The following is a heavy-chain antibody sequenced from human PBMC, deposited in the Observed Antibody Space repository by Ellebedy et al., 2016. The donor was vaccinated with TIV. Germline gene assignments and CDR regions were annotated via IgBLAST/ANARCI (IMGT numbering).Heavy chain of an antibody. D-gene: IGHD5-18*01. V-gene: IGHV1-18*04. CDR1: GYTFTSYG. CDR3: ASVDTAMPYYGMDV. CDR2: ISAYNGNT. Sequence: AASVKVSCKASGYTFTSYGISWVRQAPGQGLEWMGWISAYNGNTNYAQKLQGRVTMTTDTSTSTAYMELRSLRSDDTAVYYCASVDTAMPYYGMDVWGQGTTVTVSS. J-gene: IGHJ6*02.